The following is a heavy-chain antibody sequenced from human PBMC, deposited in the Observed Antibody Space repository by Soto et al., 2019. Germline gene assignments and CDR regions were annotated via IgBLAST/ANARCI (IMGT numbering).Heavy chain of an antibody. Sequence: GGSLRLSCAASGFTFSSYWMSWVRQAPGKGLEWVANIKQDGSEKYYVDYVKGRFTISRDNAKNSLYLQMNSLRAEDTAVYYCARDPNIVLVPAALRSYYYYYGMDVWGQGTTVTVSS. CDR3: ARDPNIVLVPAALRSYYYYYGMDV. CDR2: IKQDGSEK. D-gene: IGHD2-2*01. J-gene: IGHJ6*02. CDR1: GFTFSSYW. V-gene: IGHV3-7*01.